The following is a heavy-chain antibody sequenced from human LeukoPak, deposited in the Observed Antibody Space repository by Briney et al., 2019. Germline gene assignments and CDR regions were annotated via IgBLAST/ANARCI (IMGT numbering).Heavy chain of an antibody. J-gene: IGHJ3*02. Sequence: ASVTVSCTSSVYTFTCYYMHWVRQARGQGREWMGWINSNSGGTNYAQKFQGRVTMTRDTSISTAYMELSRLRSDDTPMYCCARDRGGQGLDFWSGYYAEDAFDIWGQGTMVTVSS. D-gene: IGHD3-3*01. CDR3: ARDRGGQGLDFWSGYYAEDAFDI. CDR1: VYTFTCYY. V-gene: IGHV1-2*02. CDR2: INSNSGGT.